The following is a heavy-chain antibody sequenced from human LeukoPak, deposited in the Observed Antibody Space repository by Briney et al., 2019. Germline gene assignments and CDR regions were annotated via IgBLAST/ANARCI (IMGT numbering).Heavy chain of an antibody. CDR1: GGSFSSYY. Sequence: SETLSLTCAVYGGSFSSYYWSWIRQSPGKGLEGIAEINHRGDTNYNPSVKSRVTISVDTSKNQFTLKVTSLTAADTAVYYCARGPTISDTGYFDYWGQGTLVTVSS. CDR2: INHRGDT. D-gene: IGHD2-21*01. J-gene: IGHJ4*03. V-gene: IGHV4-34*01. CDR3: ARGPTISDTGYFDY.